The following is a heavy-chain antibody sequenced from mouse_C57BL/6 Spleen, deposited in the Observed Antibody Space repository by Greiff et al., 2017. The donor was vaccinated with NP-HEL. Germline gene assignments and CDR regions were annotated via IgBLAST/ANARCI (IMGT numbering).Heavy chain of an antibody. CDR1: GYTFTDYY. V-gene: IGHV1-26*01. CDR2: INPNNGGT. D-gene: IGHD1-1*01. Sequence: EVQLQQSGPELVKPGASVKISCKASGYTFTDYYMNWVKQSHGKSLEWIGDINPNNGGTSYNQKFKGKATLTVDKSSSTAYMELRSLTSEDSAVYYCARSIIGDPTVPYFDYWGQGTTLTVSS. J-gene: IGHJ2*01. CDR3: ARSIIGDPTVPYFDY.